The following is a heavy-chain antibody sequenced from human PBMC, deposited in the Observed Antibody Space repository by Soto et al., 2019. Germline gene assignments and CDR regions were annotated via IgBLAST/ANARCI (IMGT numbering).Heavy chain of an antibody. V-gene: IGHV1-3*01. Sequence: ASVKVSCKASGYTFTSYAMHWVRQAPGQRLEWMGWINAGNGNTKYSQKFQGRVTITRDTSASTAYMELSSLRSEDTAVYYCAAAYDFWSGYPKKNDAFDIWGQGTMVTLSS. CDR2: INAGNGNT. CDR3: AAAYDFWSGYPKKNDAFDI. D-gene: IGHD3-3*01. CDR1: GYTFTSYA. J-gene: IGHJ3*02.